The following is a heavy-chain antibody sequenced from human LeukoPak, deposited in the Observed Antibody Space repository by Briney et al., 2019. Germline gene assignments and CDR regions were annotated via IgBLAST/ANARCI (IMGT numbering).Heavy chain of an antibody. D-gene: IGHD3-9*01. CDR3: ACSVSYYDILTGSGYYYYMDV. CDR1: GGSISSGGYY. J-gene: IGHJ6*03. CDR2: IYHSGST. Sequence: PSQTLSLTFTVSGGSISSGGYYWSWIRQPPGKGLEWIGYIYHSGSTYYNPSLKSRVTISVDRSKNQFSLKLSSVTAADTAVYYCACSVSYYDILTGSGYYYYMDVWGKGTTVTVSS. V-gene: IGHV4-30-2*01.